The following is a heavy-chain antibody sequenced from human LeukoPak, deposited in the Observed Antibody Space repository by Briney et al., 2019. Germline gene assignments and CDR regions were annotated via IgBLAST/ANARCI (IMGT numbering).Heavy chain of an antibody. D-gene: IGHD4-17*01. CDR1: GFTFSKYA. CDR3: GRDPNGDYVGAFEF. J-gene: IGHJ3*01. V-gene: IGHV3-23*01. Sequence: GGSLRLSRAASGFTFSKYALVWVRQAPGKGLEWVSASSSGGSNPLYADAVKGRFTISGDNSKNTLYLQMNSLRAEDTAVYYCGRDPNGDYVGAFEFWGRGTMVIVSS. CDR2: SSSGGSNP.